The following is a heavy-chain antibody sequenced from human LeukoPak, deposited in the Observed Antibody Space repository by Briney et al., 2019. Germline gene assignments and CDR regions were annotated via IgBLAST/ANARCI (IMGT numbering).Heavy chain of an antibody. D-gene: IGHD2-2*01. V-gene: IGHV3-30*18. J-gene: IGHJ4*02. CDR2: ISYDGSNK. Sequence: QPGGSLRLSCAASGFTLSNYWMSWVRQAPGKGLEWVAVISYDGSNKYYADSVKGRFTISRDNSKNTLYLQMNSLRAEDTAVYYCAKDSFVVVPAAMGGYFDYWGQGTLVTVSS. CDR1: GFTLSNYW. CDR3: AKDSFVVVPAAMGGYFDY.